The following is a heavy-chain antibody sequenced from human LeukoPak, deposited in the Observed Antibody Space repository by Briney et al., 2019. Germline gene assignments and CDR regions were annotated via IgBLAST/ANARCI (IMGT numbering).Heavy chain of an antibody. J-gene: IGHJ4*02. Sequence: GESLKISCKGSGYSFTSYWITWVRQMTGKGLEWMGRIDPSDSYTNYSPSFQGHVTISADKSISTAYLQWSSLKASDTAMYYCARLWGSLYYFDSWGRGTLVTVSS. CDR2: IDPSDSYT. CDR3: ARLWGSLYYFDS. D-gene: IGHD3-16*01. CDR1: GYSFTSYW. V-gene: IGHV5-10-1*01.